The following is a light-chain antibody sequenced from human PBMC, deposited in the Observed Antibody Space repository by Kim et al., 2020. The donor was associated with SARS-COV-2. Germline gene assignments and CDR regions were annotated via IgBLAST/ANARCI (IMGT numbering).Light chain of an antibody. CDR3: SSYTSSSTVV. CDR2: SVS. J-gene: IGLJ3*02. Sequence: GQSITISCTGTSSDVGGYNCVSWYQQHPGKAPKLMIYSVSHRPSGVSNRFSGSKSGNTASLTISGLQAEDEADYYCSSYTSSSTVVFGGGTKLTVL. CDR1: SSDVGGYNC. V-gene: IGLV2-14*03.